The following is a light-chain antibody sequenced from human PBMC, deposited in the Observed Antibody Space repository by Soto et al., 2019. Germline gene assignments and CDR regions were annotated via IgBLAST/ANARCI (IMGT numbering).Light chain of an antibody. CDR3: KSYDNRLSAYV. J-gene: IGLJ1*01. Sequence: QSVLTQPPSLAGAPGQRVTISCTGSSSDIGAGSEVHWYQQLPGTAPKLLIFGSTNRPSGVPDRFSGSKSATSASLAITGLKAEDEADYYGKSYDNRLSAYVFGTGTKVTVL. V-gene: IGLV1-40*01. CDR2: GST. CDR1: SSDIGAGSE.